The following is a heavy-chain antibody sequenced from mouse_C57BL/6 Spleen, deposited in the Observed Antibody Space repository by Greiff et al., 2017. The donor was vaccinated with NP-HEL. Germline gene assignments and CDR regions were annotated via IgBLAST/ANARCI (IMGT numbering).Heavy chain of an antibody. CDR2: INPNNGGT. CDR1: GYTFTDYN. Sequence: VQLQQPGPELVKPGASVKMSCKASGYTFTDYNMHWVKQSHGKSLEWIGYINPNNGGTSYNQKFKGKATLTVNKSSSTAYMELRSLTSEDSAVYYCARGATMITTRGFAYWGQGTLVTVSA. CDR3: ARGATMITTRGFAY. J-gene: IGHJ3*01. V-gene: IGHV1-22*01. D-gene: IGHD2-4*01.